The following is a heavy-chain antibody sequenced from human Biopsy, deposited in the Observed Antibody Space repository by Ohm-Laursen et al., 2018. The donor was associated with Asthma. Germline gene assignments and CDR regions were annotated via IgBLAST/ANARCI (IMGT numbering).Heavy chain of an antibody. CDR3: GRERSYMVDY. J-gene: IGHJ4*02. CDR1: GFSFSNFA. CDR2: ISKDASTQ. Sequence: SLRLSCAAPGFSFSNFAIHWVRQAPGKGLEWVGVISKDASTQDNADSVKGRFTISRDNSKNTLYLQMNSLRAEDTALYYCGRERSYMVDYWGQGTLVIVSS. D-gene: IGHD3-10*01. V-gene: IGHV3-30*07.